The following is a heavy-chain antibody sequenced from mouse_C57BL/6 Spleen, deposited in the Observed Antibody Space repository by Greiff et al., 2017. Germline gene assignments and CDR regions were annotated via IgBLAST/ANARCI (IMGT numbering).Heavy chain of an antibody. V-gene: IGHV7-3*01. CDR1: GFTFTDYY. CDR2: IRNKANGYTT. D-gene: IGHD2-2*01. Sequence: EVKLVESGGGLVQPGGSLSLSCAASGFTFTDYYMSWVRQPPGKALEWLGFIRNKANGYTTEYSASVKGRFTISRDNSQSILYLQMNALRAEDSATYYCARYDGYDCFDYWGQGTTLTVSS. J-gene: IGHJ2*01. CDR3: ARYDGYDCFDY.